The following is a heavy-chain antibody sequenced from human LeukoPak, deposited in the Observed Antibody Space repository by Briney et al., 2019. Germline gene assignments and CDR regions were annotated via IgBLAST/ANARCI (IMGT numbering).Heavy chain of an antibody. CDR2: ISYDGSNK. CDR1: GFTFSSYA. V-gene: IGHV3-30-3*01. D-gene: IGHD1-1*01. CDR3: ARASKLDVTPHDAFDI. J-gene: IGHJ3*02. Sequence: PGRSLRLSCAAPGFTFSSYAMHWVRQAPGKGLEWVVVISYDGSNKYYADSVKGRFTISRDNSKNKVYLQMNSLRAEDTAVYYCARASKLDVTPHDAFDIWGQGTMVTVSS.